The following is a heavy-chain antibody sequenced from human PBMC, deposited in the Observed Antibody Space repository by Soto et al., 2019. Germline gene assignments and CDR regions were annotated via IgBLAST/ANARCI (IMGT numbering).Heavy chain of an antibody. J-gene: IGHJ4*02. D-gene: IGHD3-10*01. CDR1: GYTFTSYY. CDR3: ARDSSYGSGYFDY. Sequence: ASVKVSCKASGYTFTSYYMHWVRRAPGQGLEWMGRISASGGSTSYAQKLQGRVTMTTDTSTSTAYMELRSLRSEDTAVYYCARDSSYGSGYFDYRGQGTLVTVSS. CDR2: ISASGGST. V-gene: IGHV1-46*01.